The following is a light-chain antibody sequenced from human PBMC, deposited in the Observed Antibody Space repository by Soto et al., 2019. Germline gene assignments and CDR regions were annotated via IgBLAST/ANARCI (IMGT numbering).Light chain of an antibody. J-gene: IGKJ1*01. Sequence: EIVMRQSPATLSVSPGERATLSCRASQSVSSSLAWYQQKPGQAPRLLIYGASTRATGIPARFSGSGSGTEFTLTISSLQSEDFAVYYCQQYNNWWTFGQGTKVEVK. V-gene: IGKV3-15*01. CDR2: GAS. CDR1: QSVSSS. CDR3: QQYNNWWT.